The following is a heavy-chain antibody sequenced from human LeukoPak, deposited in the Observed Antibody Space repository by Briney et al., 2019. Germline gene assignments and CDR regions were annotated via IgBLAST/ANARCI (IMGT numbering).Heavy chain of an antibody. CDR3: ATDLGSSRPNF. V-gene: IGHV3-7*01. J-gene: IGHJ4*02. CDR1: GFSFSTYS. D-gene: IGHD6-13*01. Sequence: GGSLRLSCAASGFSFSTYSMSWVRQAPGKGLEWVANIKQDGSEKYYVDSAKGRFTISRDNAKNSLYLQMNSLRAEDTAVYYCATDLGSSRPNFWGQGILVTVSS. CDR2: IKQDGSEK.